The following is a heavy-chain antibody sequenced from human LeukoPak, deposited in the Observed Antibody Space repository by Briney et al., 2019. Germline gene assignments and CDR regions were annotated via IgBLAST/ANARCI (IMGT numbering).Heavy chain of an antibody. J-gene: IGHJ6*04. D-gene: IGHD3-10*01. V-gene: IGHV4-59*01. Sequence: SETLSLTCTVSGDSISSYYWSWIRQPPGKGLEWIGYVSYTGTTNYNPSLKSRVTISVDTSKNQFSLKLTSVTAADTAVYYCARGAMVRRVPMGVRGTGTTVTVSS. CDR3: ARGAMVRRVPMGV. CDR1: GDSISSYY. CDR2: VSYTGTT.